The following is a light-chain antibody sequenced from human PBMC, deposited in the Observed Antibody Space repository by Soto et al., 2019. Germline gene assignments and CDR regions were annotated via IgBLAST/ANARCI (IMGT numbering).Light chain of an antibody. CDR1: QSVSSD. Sequence: ETVMTQSTATVSVSPGERATLSCRASQSVSSDLAWYQQKPGQAPRLLIYGASTRATGIPARFSGSRSGTEFTLTINSLQSEDFAVYYCQQYNKCPRTFGQGTKVDI. CDR2: GAS. CDR3: QQYNKCPRT. V-gene: IGKV3-15*01. J-gene: IGKJ1*01.